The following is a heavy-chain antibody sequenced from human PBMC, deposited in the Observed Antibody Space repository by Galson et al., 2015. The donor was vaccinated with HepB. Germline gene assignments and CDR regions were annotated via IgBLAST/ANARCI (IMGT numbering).Heavy chain of an antibody. J-gene: IGHJ4*02. CDR3: ARRGKQQLALYYFDY. V-gene: IGHV1-3*01. CDR1: GYTFTSYA. Sequence: SVKVSCKASGYTFTSYAMHWVRQAPGQRLEWMGWINAGNGNTKYSQKFQGRVTITRDTSASTAYMELSSLRSEDTAVYYCARRGKQQLALYYFDYWGQGTLVTVSS. CDR2: INAGNGNT. D-gene: IGHD6-13*01.